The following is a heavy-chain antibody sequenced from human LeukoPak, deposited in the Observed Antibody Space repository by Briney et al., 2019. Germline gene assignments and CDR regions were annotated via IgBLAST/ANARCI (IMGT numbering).Heavy chain of an antibody. CDR3: ARGPGLGYCSSTSCYTAVVY. J-gene: IGHJ4*02. V-gene: IGHV4-34*01. D-gene: IGHD2-2*02. CDR2: INHSGST. Sequence: SETLSLTCAVYGGSFSGYYWSWIRQPPGKGLEWIGEINHSGSTNYNPSLKRRVTISVDTSKNQFSLKLSSVTAADTAVYYCARGPGLGYCSSTSCYTAVVYWGQGTLVTVSS. CDR1: GGSFSGYY.